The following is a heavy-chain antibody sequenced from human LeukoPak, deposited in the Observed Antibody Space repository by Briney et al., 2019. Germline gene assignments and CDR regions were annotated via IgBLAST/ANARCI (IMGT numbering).Heavy chain of an antibody. CDR1: GFTFGKYW. J-gene: IGHJ4*02. CDR2: ISSSSSTI. V-gene: IGHV3-48*02. Sequence: TGGSLRLSCVASGFTFGKYWMSWVRRAPGKGLEWVSYISSSSSTIYYADSVKGRFTISRDNAKNSLYLQMNSLRDEDTAVYYCARTLAAAGTLYFDYWGQGTLVTVSS. D-gene: IGHD6-13*01. CDR3: ARTLAAAGTLYFDY.